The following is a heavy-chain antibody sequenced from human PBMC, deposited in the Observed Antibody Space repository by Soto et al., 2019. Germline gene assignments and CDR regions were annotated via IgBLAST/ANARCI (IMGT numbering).Heavy chain of an antibody. Sequence: GGSLRLSCSASGFTFSSYAMHWVRQAPGKGLEYVSAISSNGGSTYYADSVKGRFTISRDNSKNTLYLQMSSLRAEDTAVYYCVKDTEPYCSSTSCYYYYGMDVWGQGTTVTVSS. D-gene: IGHD2-2*01. J-gene: IGHJ6*02. CDR3: VKDTEPYCSSTSCYYYYGMDV. CDR1: GFTFSSYA. V-gene: IGHV3-64D*08. CDR2: ISSNGGST.